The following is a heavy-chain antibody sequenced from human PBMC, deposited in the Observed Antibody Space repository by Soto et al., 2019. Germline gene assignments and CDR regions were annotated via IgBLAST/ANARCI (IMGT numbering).Heavy chain of an antibody. CDR2: ISGGGTTT. D-gene: IGHD3-10*01. Sequence: GWLRLSGAASGCRFSDHYMTWIRQAPGKGLEWVSKISGGGTTTHYADSVKGRFTASRDNAENSLYLQMNSLRAEDTAVYYCAGDPYYYGSAFWGQGTLVTVSS. CDR3: AGDPYYYGSAF. V-gene: IGHV3-11*01. J-gene: IGHJ4*02. CDR1: GCRFSDHY.